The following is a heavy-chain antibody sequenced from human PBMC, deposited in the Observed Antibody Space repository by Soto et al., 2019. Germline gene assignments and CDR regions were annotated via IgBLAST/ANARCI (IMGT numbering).Heavy chain of an antibody. Sequence: AGGSLRLSCTGSGFTFGDHAMTWVRQAPGRGLEWVGFIRSKAYGGTTEYAASVEGRFTISRDNARNSLYLQMNSLRDEDTALYYCAREMATITEIDYWGQGTLVTVSS. CDR2: IRSKAYGGTT. D-gene: IGHD5-12*01. J-gene: IGHJ4*02. CDR3: AREMATITEIDY. V-gene: IGHV3-49*04. CDR1: GFTFGDHA.